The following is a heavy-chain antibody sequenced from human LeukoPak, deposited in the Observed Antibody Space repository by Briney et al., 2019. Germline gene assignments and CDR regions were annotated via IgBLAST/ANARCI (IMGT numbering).Heavy chain of an antibody. CDR2: ISPYNGNT. D-gene: IGHD2-2*01. J-gene: IGHJ6*03. CDR1: GYTFTNYG. V-gene: IGHV1-18*01. Sequence: ASVKVSCKASGYTFTNYGLSWVRQAPGQGLEWMGWISPYNGNTNYAQKLQDRVTMTTDTPTNTAYMELRSLRFDDTAVYYCARASSYYYYMDVWGKGTTVTVSS. CDR3: ARASSYYYYMDV.